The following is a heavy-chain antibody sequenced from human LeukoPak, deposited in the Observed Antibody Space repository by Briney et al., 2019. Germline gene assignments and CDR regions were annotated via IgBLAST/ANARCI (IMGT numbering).Heavy chain of an antibody. CDR1: GGSLSSSPSY. CDR2: IYYSGST. Sequence: SETLSLTCTVSGGSLSSSPSYWGWVRQPPGTGLEWVGSIYYSGSTYYNPSLKSRVTLSVDTPKNQFSLKLSSVTAADTAVYYCARQGTRIAARQGVFDYWGQGTLVTVSS. J-gene: IGHJ4*02. CDR3: ARQGTRIAARQGVFDY. V-gene: IGHV4-39*01. D-gene: IGHD6-6*01.